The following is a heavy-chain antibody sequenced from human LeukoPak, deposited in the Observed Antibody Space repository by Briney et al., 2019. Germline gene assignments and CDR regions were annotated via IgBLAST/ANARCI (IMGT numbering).Heavy chain of an antibody. CDR2: IYSGGST. D-gene: IGHD3-10*01. Sequence: GGSLRLSCAASGFTFSSYAMTWVRQAPGKGLEWVSVIYSGGSTYYADSVKGRFTISRDNSKNTLYLQMNSLRAEDTAVYYCARGGGPDAFDIWGQGTMVTVSS. CDR1: GFTFSSYA. CDR3: ARGGGPDAFDI. V-gene: IGHV3-53*01. J-gene: IGHJ3*02.